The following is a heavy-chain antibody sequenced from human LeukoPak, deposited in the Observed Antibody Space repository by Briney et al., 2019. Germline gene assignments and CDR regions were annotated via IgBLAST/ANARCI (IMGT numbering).Heavy chain of an antibody. J-gene: IGHJ4*02. CDR3: ARFSSGWSFDY. Sequence: GASVKVSCKASGYTFTSYGISWVRQAPGQGLEWMGWINPNSGGTNYAQKFQGRVTMTRDTSTSTAYMELSRLRSDDTAVYYCARFSSGWSFDYWGQGTLVTVSS. D-gene: IGHD6-19*01. CDR2: INPNSGGT. V-gene: IGHV1-2*02. CDR1: GYTFTSYG.